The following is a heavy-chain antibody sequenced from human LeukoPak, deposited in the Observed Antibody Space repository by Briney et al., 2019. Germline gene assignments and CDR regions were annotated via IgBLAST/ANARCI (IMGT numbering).Heavy chain of an antibody. CDR3: ARDLWQWLPSPTANSGFDP. V-gene: IGHV1-18*01. D-gene: IGHD6-19*01. Sequence: ASVKVSCKASGYTFTSYGISWVRQAPGQGLEWMGWISAYNDNTNYAQKLQGRVTMTTGTSTSTAYMELRSLRSDDTAVYYCARDLWQWLPSPTANSGFDPWGQGTLVTVSS. J-gene: IGHJ5*02. CDR2: ISAYNDNT. CDR1: GYTFTSYG.